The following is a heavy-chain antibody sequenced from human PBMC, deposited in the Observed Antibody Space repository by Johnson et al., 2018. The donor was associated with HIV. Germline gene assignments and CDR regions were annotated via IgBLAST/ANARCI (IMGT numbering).Heavy chain of an antibody. CDR2: ISSSGNTI. J-gene: IGHJ3*02. CDR3: ARDLRGANWHDVFDI. V-gene: IGHV3-11*04. Sequence: VQLVESGGGLIQPGGSLRLSCVVSGFTFGDYYMTWIRQAPGKGLEWVSYISSSGNTIYYADSVQGRFTISRDNAKNSLYLQMNSLRDEDTAVYYCARDLRGANWHDVFDIWGQGTMVTVSS. D-gene: IGHD1-1*01. CDR1: GFTFGDYY.